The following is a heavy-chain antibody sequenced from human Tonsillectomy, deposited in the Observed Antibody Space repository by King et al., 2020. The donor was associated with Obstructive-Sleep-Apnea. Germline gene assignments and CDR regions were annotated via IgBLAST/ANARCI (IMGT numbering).Heavy chain of an antibody. CDR2: IRSEPNSYAT. V-gene: IGHV3-73*01. D-gene: IGHD3-22*01. CDR3: TRRYYYERRADH. J-gene: IGHJ5*02. CDR1: GFTFSGSA. Sequence: VQLVESGGGLVQPGGSLKLSCAASGFTFSGSAIHWVRQASGKGLEWIGRIRSEPNSYATAYAASVKGRFIISRDDSKNMAYLQLNSLKTEDTAVYYCTRRYYYERRADHWGQGSLVTVSS.